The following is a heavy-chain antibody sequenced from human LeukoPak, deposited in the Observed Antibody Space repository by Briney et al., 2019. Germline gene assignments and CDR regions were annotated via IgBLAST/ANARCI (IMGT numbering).Heavy chain of an antibody. Sequence: PGGSLRLSCAASGFTFSSYWMSWVRQAPGKGLEWVANIKQDGSEKYYVDSVKGRFTISRDNAKNTMYLQMNSLRDEDTAVYYCARDLGHAFDYWGQGTLVTVSS. D-gene: IGHD3/OR15-3a*01. CDR1: GFTFSSYW. V-gene: IGHV3-7*01. CDR3: ARDLGHAFDY. J-gene: IGHJ4*02. CDR2: IKQDGSEK.